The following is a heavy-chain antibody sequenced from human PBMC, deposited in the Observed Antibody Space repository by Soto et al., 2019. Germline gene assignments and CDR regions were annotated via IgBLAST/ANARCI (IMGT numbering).Heavy chain of an antibody. CDR2: MNPNSGNT. V-gene: IGHV1-8*02. Sequence: GASVKVSCKASGGTFSSYAISWVRQATGQGLEWMGWMNPNSGNTGYAQKFQGRVTMTRNTSISTAYMELSSLRSEDTAVYYCARGLCSGGSCYQTQKEFDYWGQGTLVTVSS. D-gene: IGHD2-15*01. CDR3: ARGLCSGGSCYQTQKEFDY. J-gene: IGHJ4*02. CDR1: GGTFSSYA.